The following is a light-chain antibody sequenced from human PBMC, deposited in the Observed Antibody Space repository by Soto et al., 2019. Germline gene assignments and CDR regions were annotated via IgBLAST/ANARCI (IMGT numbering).Light chain of an antibody. J-gene: IGKJ5*01. V-gene: IGKV3-15*01. CDR3: QQYNNCPPIT. Sequence: EILMTQSPATLSVSAGERATLSCRASQSVSNNLAWYQQKPGQAPRLLIYYASTRATGIPARFSGSGSGTEFTLTISSLQPEDFALYYCQQYNNCPPITFGQGTRLEIK. CDR2: YAS. CDR1: QSVSNN.